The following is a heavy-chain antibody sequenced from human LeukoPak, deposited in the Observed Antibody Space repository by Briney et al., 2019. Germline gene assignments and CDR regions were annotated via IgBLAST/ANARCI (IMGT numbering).Heavy chain of an antibody. Sequence: GGSLRLSCAASGLSFSSYEMNWVRQAPGKGLEWVPYISSSGSTIYYADSVKGRFTISRDNAKNSLFLQMDSLRAEDTAVYYCASSSQVDVWGQGTTVTVSS. CDR1: GLSFSSYE. V-gene: IGHV3-48*03. J-gene: IGHJ6*02. CDR3: ASSSQVDV. CDR2: ISSSGSTI.